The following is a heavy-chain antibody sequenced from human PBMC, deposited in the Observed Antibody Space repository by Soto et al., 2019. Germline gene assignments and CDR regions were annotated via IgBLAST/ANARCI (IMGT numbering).Heavy chain of an antibody. V-gene: IGHV3-48*03. CDR1: GFTVTNYE. CDR2: INSGGTSI. D-gene: IGHD3-10*01. J-gene: IGHJ6*02. CDR3: ASRGRYYGLDV. Sequence: GSLRLSCAASGFTVTNYEMSWVRQAPGKGLEWVSYINSGGTSIKYADSVTGRFTIARDNSKNTLYLQMSSLRAEDTAVYYCASRGRYYGLDVWGQGTTVTVSS.